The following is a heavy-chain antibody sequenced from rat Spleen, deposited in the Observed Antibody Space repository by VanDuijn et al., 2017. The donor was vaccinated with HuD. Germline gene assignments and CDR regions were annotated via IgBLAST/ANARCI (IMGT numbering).Heavy chain of an antibody. D-gene: IGHD4-3*01. V-gene: IGHV5S23*01. Sequence: EVQLVESGGGLVQPGRSLKLSCAASGFTFSNYYMAWVRQAPTKGLEWVASITTSGGSTYYRDSVKGRFPISRDNAKSTLYLQMDSLRSEDTATYYCARHGWGYGVMDAWCQGASVTVSS. CDR1: GFTFSNYY. CDR3: ARHGWGYGVMDA. CDR2: ITTSGGST. J-gene: IGHJ4*01.